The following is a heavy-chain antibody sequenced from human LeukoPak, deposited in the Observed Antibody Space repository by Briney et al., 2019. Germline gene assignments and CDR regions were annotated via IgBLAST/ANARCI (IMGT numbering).Heavy chain of an antibody. CDR3: ARDVAGDFWSGYSATMTFDI. CDR2: IIPIFGTA. J-gene: IGHJ3*02. CDR1: GGTFSSYA. Sequence: SVKVSCKASGGTFSSYAISWVRQAPGQGLEWMGGIIPIFGTANYAQKFQGRVTITADESTSTAYMELSSLRSEDTPVYYCARDVAGDFWSGYSATMTFDIWCQGTMVTVSS. V-gene: IGHV1-69*13. D-gene: IGHD3-3*01.